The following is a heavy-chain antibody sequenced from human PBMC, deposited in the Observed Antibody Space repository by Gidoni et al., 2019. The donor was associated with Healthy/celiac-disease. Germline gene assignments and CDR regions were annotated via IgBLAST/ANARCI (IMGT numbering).Heavy chain of an antibody. Sequence: KKPGASVKVSCKASGYTFTSYAMNWVRQAPGQGLEWMGWINTNTGNPTYAQGFTGRFVFSLDTSVSTAYLQISSLKAEDTAVYYCARASSSWGSGGNRDIGYWGQGTLVTVSS. J-gene: IGHJ4*02. CDR2: INTNTGNP. V-gene: IGHV7-4-1*02. CDR1: GYTFTSYA. CDR3: ARASSSWGSGGNRDIGY. D-gene: IGHD6-13*01.